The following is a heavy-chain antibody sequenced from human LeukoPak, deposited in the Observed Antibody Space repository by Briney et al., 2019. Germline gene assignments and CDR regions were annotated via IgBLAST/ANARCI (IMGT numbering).Heavy chain of an antibody. CDR1: AYTFISYG. CDR3: ARALRGPDY. CDR2: ISGYNGNT. D-gene: IGHD4-17*01. V-gene: IGHV1-18*01. Sequence: ASVKVSCKASAYTFISYGFSWVRQAPGQGLEWMGWISGYNGNTNYTQKLQGRVTMTTDTSTRTAYMELRSLRSDDTAVYYCARALRGPDYWGQGTLVTVSS. J-gene: IGHJ4*02.